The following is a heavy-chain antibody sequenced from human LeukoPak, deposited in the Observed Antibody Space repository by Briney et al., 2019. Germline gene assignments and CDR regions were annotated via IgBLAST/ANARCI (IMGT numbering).Heavy chain of an antibody. CDR3: ARGPALPEADNWFDP. J-gene: IGHJ5*02. Sequence: ASVKVSCRASGYTFTGYYMHWVRQAPGQGLEWMGWINPNSGGTNYAQKFQGWVTMTRDTSISTAYMELSRLRSDDTAVYYCARGPALPEADNWFDPWGQGTLVTVAS. V-gene: IGHV1-2*04. CDR2: INPNSGGT. CDR1: GYTFTGYY.